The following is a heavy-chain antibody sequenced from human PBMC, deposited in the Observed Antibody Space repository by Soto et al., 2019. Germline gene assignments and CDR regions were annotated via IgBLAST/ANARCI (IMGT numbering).Heavy chain of an antibody. V-gene: IGHV3-30-3*01. CDR3: AKAPAASGMDV. CDR1: GFTFSSYA. D-gene: IGHD2-2*01. J-gene: IGHJ6*02. Sequence: QVQLVESGGGVVQPGRPLRLSCAASGFTFSSYAMHWVRQAPGKGLEWVAVISYDGSNKYYADSVKGRFTISRDNSKNTLYLQMNSLRAEDTAVCYCAKAPAASGMDVWGQGTTVTVSS. CDR2: ISYDGSNK.